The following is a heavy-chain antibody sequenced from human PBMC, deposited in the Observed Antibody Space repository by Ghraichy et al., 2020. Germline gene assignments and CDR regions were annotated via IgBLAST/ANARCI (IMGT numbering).Heavy chain of an antibody. D-gene: IGHD5-24*01. CDR3: AKAFDAHVWVYNSFDI. J-gene: IGHJ3*02. CDR2: ISYDGSNK. V-gene: IGHV3-30*18. CDR1: GFTFSSYD. Sequence: GGSLRLSCAASGFTFSSYDMNWVCQAPGKGLEWVAVISYDGSNKYYVDSVKGRFTISRDNSKNTLFLQMNSLRAEDTTVYYCAKAFDAHVWVYNSFDIWGQGTMLTVSS.